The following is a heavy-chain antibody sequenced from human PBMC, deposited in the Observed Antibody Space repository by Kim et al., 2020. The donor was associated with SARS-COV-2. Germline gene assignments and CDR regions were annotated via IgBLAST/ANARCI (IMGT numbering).Heavy chain of an antibody. V-gene: IGHV3-21*01. J-gene: IGHJ1*01. D-gene: IGHD3-9*01. Sequence: GGSLRLSCAASGFTFSSYSMNWVRQAPGKGLEWVSSISSSSSYIYYADSVKGRFTISRDNAKNSLYLQMNSLRAEDTAVYYCARDRTYGITIFAAGHEYFQHWGQGTLVTVSS. CDR3: ARDRTYGITIFAAGHEYFQH. CDR2: ISSSSSYI. CDR1: GFTFSSYS.